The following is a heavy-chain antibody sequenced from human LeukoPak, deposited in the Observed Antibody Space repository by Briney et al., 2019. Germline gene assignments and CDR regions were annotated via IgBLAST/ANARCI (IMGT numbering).Heavy chain of an antibody. CDR3: ASNPIRYFDWLSEGGYFDY. D-gene: IGHD3-9*01. CDR2: IYYSGST. V-gene: IGHV4-39*01. J-gene: IGHJ4*02. CDR1: GGSISSSSYY. Sequence: KTSETLSLTCTVSGGSISSSSYYWGWIRQPPGKGLEWIGSIYYSGSTHYNPSLKSRVTISVDTSKNQFSLKLSSVTAADTAVYYCASNPIRYFDWLSEGGYFDYWGQGTLVTVSS.